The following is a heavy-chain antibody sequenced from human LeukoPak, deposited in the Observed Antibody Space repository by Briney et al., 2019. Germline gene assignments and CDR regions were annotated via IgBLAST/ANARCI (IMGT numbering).Heavy chain of an antibody. D-gene: IGHD2-2*02. J-gene: IGHJ6*02. CDR3: ARYLLGYCSSTSCYTDYYYGMDV. CDR2: INPNSGGT. Sequence: ASVKVSCKASGYTFTGYYMHWVRQAPGQGLEWMGWINPNSGGTNYAQKFQGRVTMTRDTSISTAYMELRSLRSDDTAVYYCARYLLGYCSSTSCYTDYYYGMDVWGQGTTVTVSS. V-gene: IGHV1-2*02. CDR1: GYTFTGYY.